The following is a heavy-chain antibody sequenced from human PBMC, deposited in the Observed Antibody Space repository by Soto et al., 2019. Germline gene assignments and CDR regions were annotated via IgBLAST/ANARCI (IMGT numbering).Heavy chain of an antibody. J-gene: IGHJ6*03. CDR2: IKQDGSEK. Sequence: PGGSLRLSCAASGFTFSSYWMSWVRQAPGKGLEWVANIKQDGSEKYYVDSVKGRFTISRDNAKNSLYLQMNSLRAEDTAVYYCARALYSGYLGLYYYYYMDVWGKGTTVTVSS. D-gene: IGHD5-12*01. CDR1: GFTFSSYW. CDR3: ARALYSGYLGLYYYYYMDV. V-gene: IGHV3-7*01.